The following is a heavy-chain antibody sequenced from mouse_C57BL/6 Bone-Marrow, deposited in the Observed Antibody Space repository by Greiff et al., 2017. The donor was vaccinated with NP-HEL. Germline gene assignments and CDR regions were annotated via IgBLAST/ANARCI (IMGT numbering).Heavy chain of an antibody. V-gene: IGHV5-17*01. CDR1: GFTFSDYG. J-gene: IGHJ4*01. CDR2: ISSGSSTI. D-gene: IGHD3-1*01. Sequence: EVQLVESGGGLVKPGGSLKLSCAASGFTFSDYGMHWVRQAPEKGLEWVAYISSGSSTIYYADTVKGRFTISRDNAKNTLFLQMTSLRSEDTAMYYCARRRGYGGGYYAMDYWGQGTSVTVSS. CDR3: ARRRGYGGGYYAMDY.